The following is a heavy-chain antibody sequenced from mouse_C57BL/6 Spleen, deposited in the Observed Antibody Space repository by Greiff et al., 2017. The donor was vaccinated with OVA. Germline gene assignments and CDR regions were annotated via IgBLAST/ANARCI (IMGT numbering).Heavy chain of an antibody. Sequence: QVQLQQSGAELVKPGASVKISCKASGYAFSSYWMNWVKQRPGTGLEWIGQIYPGDGDTNYNGKFKGKATLTADKSSSTAYMQLSSLTSEDSAVYFCARFEDGNYGGFAYWGQGTLVTVSA. CDR3: ARFEDGNYGGFAY. V-gene: IGHV1-80*01. CDR1: GYAFSSYW. CDR2: IYPGDGDT. J-gene: IGHJ3*01. D-gene: IGHD2-1*01.